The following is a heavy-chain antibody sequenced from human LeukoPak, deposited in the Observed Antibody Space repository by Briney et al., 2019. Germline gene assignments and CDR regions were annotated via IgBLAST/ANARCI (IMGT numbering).Heavy chain of an antibody. Sequence: SVKVSCKASGGTFSSYAISWVRQAPGQGLEWMGGIIPIFGTANYAQKFQGRVTITADESTSIAYMELSSLRSEDTAVYYCARDSYCSSTSCRLSHYYYYMDVWGKGTTVIVSS. J-gene: IGHJ6*03. CDR1: GGTFSSYA. D-gene: IGHD2-2*01. V-gene: IGHV1-69*13. CDR3: ARDSYCSSTSCRLSHYYYYMDV. CDR2: IIPIFGTA.